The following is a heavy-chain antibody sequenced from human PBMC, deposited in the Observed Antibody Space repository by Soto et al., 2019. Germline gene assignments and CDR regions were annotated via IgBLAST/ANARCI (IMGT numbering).Heavy chain of an antibody. V-gene: IGHV4-34*01. CDR3: ARLRKIRCSSTSCYGDYYYYGMDV. D-gene: IGHD2-2*01. CDR1: GGSFSGYY. J-gene: IGHJ6*02. Sequence: SETLSLTCAVYGGSFSGYYWSWIRQPPGKGLEWIGEINHSGSTNYNPSLKSRVTISVDTPKNQFSLKLSSVTAADTAVYYCARLRKIRCSSTSCYGDYYYYGMDVWGQGTTVT. CDR2: INHSGST.